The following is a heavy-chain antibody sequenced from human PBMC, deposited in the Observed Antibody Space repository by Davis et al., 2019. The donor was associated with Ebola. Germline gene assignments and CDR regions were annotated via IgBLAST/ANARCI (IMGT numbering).Heavy chain of an antibody. CDR2: ISGSGGST. D-gene: IGHD3-22*01. V-gene: IGHV3-23*01. Sequence: GESLKISCAASGFTFTTYSMSWVRQAPGKGLEWVSAISGSGGSTYYADSVKGRFTISRDNSKNTLYLQMNSLRAEDTAVYYCAARPTYYYDSRGGDAFDIWGQGTMVTVSS. CDR3: AARPTYYYDSRGGDAFDI. CDR1: GFTFTTYS. J-gene: IGHJ3*02.